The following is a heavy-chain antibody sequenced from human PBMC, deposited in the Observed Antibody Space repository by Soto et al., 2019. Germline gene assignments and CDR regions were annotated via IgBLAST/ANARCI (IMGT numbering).Heavy chain of an antibody. CDR3: SRGGGIVVGTAPYGH. CDR1: GYTFTSYY. J-gene: IGHJ4*02. CDR2: INPSGGYT. V-gene: IGHV1-46*03. Sequence: VSVKVSCKAAGYTFTSYYMNCVRQDNGQGLEWLGIINPSGGYTTYAQRFLGRVTMTSDTSTSTVHMELGSLTSEDTAVYYCSRGGGIVVGTAPYGHWGQGTLVTVSS. D-gene: IGHD2-21*02.